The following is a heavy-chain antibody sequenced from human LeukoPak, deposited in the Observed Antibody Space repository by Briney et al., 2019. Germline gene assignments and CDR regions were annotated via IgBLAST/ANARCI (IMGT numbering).Heavy chain of an antibody. CDR1: GLTFSTYS. CDR2: ISSSSSYI. Sequence: GGSLRLSCEASGLTFSTYSMNWVRLAPGKGLEWVSSISSSSSYIYYADSVKGRFTISRDNAKNSLYLQMNSLRAEDTAVYYCARARGYSYGPYYFDYWGQGTLVTVSS. J-gene: IGHJ4*02. D-gene: IGHD5-18*01. V-gene: IGHV3-21*01. CDR3: ARARGYSYGPYYFDY.